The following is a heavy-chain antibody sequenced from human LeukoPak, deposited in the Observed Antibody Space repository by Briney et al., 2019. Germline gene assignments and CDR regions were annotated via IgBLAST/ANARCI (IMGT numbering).Heavy chain of an antibody. Sequence: PGGSLRLSCAASGFTFSSYWMSWVRQAPGKGLEWVANIKQDGSEKQYVDSVKGGFAISRDNAENSLYLQMNSLKAEDTAVYYCGRFTRSGDSVYWGQGTLVTVSS. CDR1: GFTFSSYW. V-gene: IGHV3-7*04. CDR3: GRFTRSGDSVY. CDR2: IKQDGSEK. D-gene: IGHD7-27*01. J-gene: IGHJ4*02.